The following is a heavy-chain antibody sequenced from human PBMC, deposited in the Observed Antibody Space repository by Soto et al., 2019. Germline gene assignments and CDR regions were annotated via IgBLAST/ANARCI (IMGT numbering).Heavy chain of an antibody. CDR2: IYYSGST. D-gene: IGHD6-13*01. CDR3: ARRYSSAFDI. CDR1: GGSISSGDYY. V-gene: IGHV4-30-4*01. J-gene: IGHJ3*02. Sequence: SETLSLTCTVSGGSISSGDYYWSWIRQPPGKGLEWIGYIYYSGSTNYNPSLKSRVTISVGTSKNQFSLKLSSVTAADTAVYYCARRYSSAFDIWGQGTMVTVSS.